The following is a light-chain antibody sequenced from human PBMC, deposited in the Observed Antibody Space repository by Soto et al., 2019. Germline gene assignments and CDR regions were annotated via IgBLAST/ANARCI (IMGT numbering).Light chain of an antibody. CDR3: LHDYSYPRT. CDR1: QAIRNE. V-gene: IGKV1-6*01. CDR2: TAS. J-gene: IGKJ3*01. Sequence: AIQLTQYPSSLSASVGDRVVNTCRASQAIRNELGWYQQKPGKAPELLIYTASILQSGVPSRFSGSGSGAYFTLTIRSLQPEDFATYYCLHDYSYPRTFGPGTKVDIK.